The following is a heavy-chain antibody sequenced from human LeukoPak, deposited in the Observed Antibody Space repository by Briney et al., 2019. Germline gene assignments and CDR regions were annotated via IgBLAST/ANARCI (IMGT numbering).Heavy chain of an antibody. Sequence: SETLSLTCTVSGGSISSHYWSWIRQPPGKGLEWVGDISYSGSTNYNSSLKSRVTISVDMSKNQFSLKLSSVTAADTAVYYCARDHNQYYYGSGVSGGWFDPWGQGTLVTVSS. D-gene: IGHD3-10*01. V-gene: IGHV4-59*11. CDR1: GGSISSHY. CDR3: ARDHNQYYYGSGVSGGWFDP. J-gene: IGHJ5*02. CDR2: ISYSGST.